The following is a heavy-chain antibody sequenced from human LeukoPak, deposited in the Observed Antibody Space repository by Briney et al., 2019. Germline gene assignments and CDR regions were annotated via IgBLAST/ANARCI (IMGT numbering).Heavy chain of an antibody. D-gene: IGHD4-17*01. CDR2: INHSGST. J-gene: IGHJ6*02. CDR3: ARGGLRRLRKDYYYYGMDV. V-gene: IGHV4-34*01. Sequence: SETLSLTCAVYGGSFSGYYWSWIRQPPGKGLEWIGEINHSGSTNYNPSLKSRVTISVDTSKNQFSLKLSSVPAADTAVYYCARGGLRRLRKDYYYYGMDVWGQGTTVTVSS. CDR1: GGSFSGYY.